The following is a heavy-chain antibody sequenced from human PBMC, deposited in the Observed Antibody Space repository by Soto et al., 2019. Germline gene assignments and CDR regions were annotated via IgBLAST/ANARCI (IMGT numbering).Heavy chain of an antibody. CDR1: GGTFRTYT. CDR3: ARSIHKEKAAAGSKEIWFDP. D-gene: IGHD6-25*01. CDR2: IIPILDVA. Sequence: QVQLVQSGAEVKRPGSSVKVSCQTSGGTFRTYTINWVRQAPGQGLEWMGRIIPILDVANYAQKFQGRGTITTEKSTNTAHMELRSLRSEDTAVYYCARSIHKEKAAAGSKEIWFDPWGQGTRVTVSS. J-gene: IGHJ5*02. V-gene: IGHV1-69*02.